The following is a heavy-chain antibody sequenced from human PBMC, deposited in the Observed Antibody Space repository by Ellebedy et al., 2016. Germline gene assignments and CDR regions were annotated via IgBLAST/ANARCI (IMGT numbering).Heavy chain of an antibody. Sequence: SETLSLXXAVYGGSFSGYYWSWIRQPPGKGLEWIGEINHSGSTNYNPSLKSRVTISVDTSKNQFSLKLSSVTAADTAVYYCARGPRRITIFGVGYCDYWGQGTLVTVSS. CDR2: INHSGST. V-gene: IGHV4-34*01. J-gene: IGHJ4*02. CDR3: ARGPRRITIFGVGYCDY. CDR1: GGSFSGYY. D-gene: IGHD3-3*01.